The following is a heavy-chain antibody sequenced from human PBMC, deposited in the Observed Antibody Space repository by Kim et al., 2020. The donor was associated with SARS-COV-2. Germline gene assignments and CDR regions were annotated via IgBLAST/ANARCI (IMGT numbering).Heavy chain of an antibody. Sequence: YADSVKGRFTISRDNSKNTLYLQMNSLRAEDTAVYYCAREERYYYYGMDVWGQGTTVTVSS. J-gene: IGHJ6*02. CDR3: AREERYYYYGMDV. V-gene: IGHV3-30*01.